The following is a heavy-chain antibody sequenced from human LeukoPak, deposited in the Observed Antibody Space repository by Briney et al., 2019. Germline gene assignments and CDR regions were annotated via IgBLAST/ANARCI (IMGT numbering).Heavy chain of an antibody. CDR2: IGSSSAYI. D-gene: IGHD2-15*01. V-gene: IGHV3-21*01. CDR3: ARDTCSGGGCYHYYYYYGLDM. CDR1: GFTFSAYA. Sequence: GGSLRLSCAASGFTFSAYAINWVRQAPGKGLEWVSSIGSSSAYIYYADSVKGRFTISRDNAKNSVYLQMSSLRAEDTAVYYCARDTCSGGGCYHYYYYYGLDMWGQGTTVTVSS. J-gene: IGHJ6*02.